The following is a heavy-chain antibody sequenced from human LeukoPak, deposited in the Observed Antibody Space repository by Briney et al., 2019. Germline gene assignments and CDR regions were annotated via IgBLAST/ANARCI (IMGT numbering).Heavy chain of an antibody. CDR3: ARPGAAGGRGWYFDY. Sequence: PGESLKISCKGSGYSFTSYWIGWVRQMPGKGLEWMGIIYPGDSDTRYSPSFQGQVTISADKSISTAYLQWSSLKASDTAMYYCARPGAAGGRGWYFDYWGQGTLVTVSS. D-gene: IGHD6-13*01. CDR2: IYPGDSDT. CDR1: GYSFTSYW. J-gene: IGHJ4*02. V-gene: IGHV5-51*01.